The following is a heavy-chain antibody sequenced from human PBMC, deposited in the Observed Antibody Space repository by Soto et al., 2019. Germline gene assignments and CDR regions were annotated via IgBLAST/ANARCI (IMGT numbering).Heavy chain of an antibody. CDR3: ARLPSRHLVDY. D-gene: IGHD3-3*02. CDR2: MFYGVST. J-gene: IGHJ4*02. Sequence: PSETLSLTCTVSGSSINSSGYYWGWIRQPPGKGLEWIGSMFYGVSTYYNPSLKGRVTVSVDTSKNQFSLNLRSVTAADTDVYYCARLPSRHLVDYWGQGTLVTVSS. CDR1: GSSINSSGYY. V-gene: IGHV4-39*01.